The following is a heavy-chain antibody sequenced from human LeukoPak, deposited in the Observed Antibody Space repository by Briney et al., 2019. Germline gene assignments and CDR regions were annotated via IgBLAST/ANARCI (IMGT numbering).Heavy chain of an antibody. CDR1: GFTFSSYS. V-gene: IGHV3-21*01. D-gene: IGHD1-26*01. CDR2: ISSSSSYI. CDR3: ARGWPRYSGSYYSY. Sequence: GGSLRLSCAASGFTFSSYSMNWVRQAPGKGLEWVSSISSSSSYIYYADSVKGRFTISRDNAKNSLYLQMNSLRAADTAVYYCARGWPRYSGSYYSYWGQGTLVTVSS. J-gene: IGHJ4*02.